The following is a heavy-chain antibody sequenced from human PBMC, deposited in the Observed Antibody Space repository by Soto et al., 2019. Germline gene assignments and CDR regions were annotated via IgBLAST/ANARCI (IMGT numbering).Heavy chain of an antibody. J-gene: IGHJ4*02. CDR1: GFTFSSYG. D-gene: IGHD3-22*01. CDR3: AREYYYDSSGYHDY. CDR2: IWYDGSNK. Sequence: QVQLVESGGGVVQPGRSLRLSCAASGFTFSSYGMHWVRQAPGKGLEWVAVIWYDGSNKYYADSVKGRFTISRDNXMNTLYLQMNSLRAEDTAVYYCAREYYYDSSGYHDYWGQGTLVTVSS. V-gene: IGHV3-33*01.